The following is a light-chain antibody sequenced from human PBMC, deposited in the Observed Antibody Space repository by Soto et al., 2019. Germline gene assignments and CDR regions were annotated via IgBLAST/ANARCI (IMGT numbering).Light chain of an antibody. J-gene: IGKJ1*01. V-gene: IGKV3-20*01. CDR3: QQYGRSPWT. CDR2: GAS. Sequence: EIVLTQSPGTLSLSTGERATLSCRASQSVSSSFLAWYQQKPGQAPRLLIYGASSRATGIPDRFSGSGSGTDFTLTISRLEPEDCAVYYCQQYGRSPWTFGQGKKVEIK. CDR1: QSVSSSF.